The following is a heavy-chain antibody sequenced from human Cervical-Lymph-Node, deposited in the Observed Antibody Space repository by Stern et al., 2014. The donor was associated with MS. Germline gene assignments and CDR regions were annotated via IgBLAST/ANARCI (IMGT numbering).Heavy chain of an antibody. D-gene: IGHD3-16*01. CDR1: GGSISDYH. CDR3: ARSPRLGLWSYFFDH. Sequence: VHLVESGPGLVKPSETLSLTCTVSGGSISDYHWNWIRQPPGKGLEWIGYIYYIGDTNYNPSLKSRVRMSVDRSKNQFSLKLNSVTAADTAVYYCARSPRLGLWSYFFDHWGQGNMVTVSS. V-gene: IGHV4-59*01. J-gene: IGHJ4*02. CDR2: IYYIGDT.